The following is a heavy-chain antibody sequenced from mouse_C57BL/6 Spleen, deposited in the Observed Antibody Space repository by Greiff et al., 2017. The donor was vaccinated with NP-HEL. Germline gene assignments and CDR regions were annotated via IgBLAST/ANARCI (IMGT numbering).Heavy chain of an antibody. CDR1: GYTFTSYW. D-gene: IGHD3-2*02. CDR3: AREAAQATGFAY. CDR2: INPSSGYT. Sequence: QVHVKQSGAELAKPGASVKLSCKASGYTFTSYWMHWVKQRPGQGLEWIGYINPSSGYTKYNPKFKDKATLTADKSSSTAYMQLSSLTYEDSAVYYCAREAAQATGFAYWGQGTLVTVSA. J-gene: IGHJ3*01. V-gene: IGHV1-7*01.